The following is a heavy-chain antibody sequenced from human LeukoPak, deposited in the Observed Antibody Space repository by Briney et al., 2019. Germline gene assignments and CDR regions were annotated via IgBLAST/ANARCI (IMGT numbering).Heavy chain of an antibody. CDR3: SGQQWPQVY. J-gene: IGHJ4*02. CDR2: IIPIYVTA. CDR1: GGTFSNSA. V-gene: IGHV1-69*15. Sequence: SVKVSCKASGGTFSNSAFSWVRQAPRQGLEWVGRIIPIYVTAHYAQKLQGRVTITADESTSTVHMELSSLTSEDTAVYYCSGQQWPQVYWGQGTLVTVSS. D-gene: IGHD6-19*01.